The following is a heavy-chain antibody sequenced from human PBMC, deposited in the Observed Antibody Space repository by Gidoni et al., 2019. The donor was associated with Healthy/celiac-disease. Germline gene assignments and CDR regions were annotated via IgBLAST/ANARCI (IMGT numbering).Heavy chain of an antibody. Sequence: QVQLQESGPGLVKPSQTLSLTCTVSGGSISSGGYYWSWIRQHPGKGLEWIGYIYYSGSTYYNPSLKSRVTISVDTSKNQFSLKLSSVTAADTAVYYCARAIVVVPAAILYAFDIWGQGTMVTVSS. CDR2: IYYSGST. CDR3: ARAIVVVPAAILYAFDI. CDR1: GGSISSGGYY. D-gene: IGHD2-2*01. J-gene: IGHJ3*02. V-gene: IGHV4-31*03.